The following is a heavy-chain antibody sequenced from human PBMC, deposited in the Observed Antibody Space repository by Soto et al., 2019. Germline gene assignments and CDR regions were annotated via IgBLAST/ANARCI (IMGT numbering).Heavy chain of an antibody. Sequence: QVQLVQSGAEVKKPGSSVRVSCKASGGTFSSYTITWVRQAPGQGLEWMGGIIPVLGTANYAQKFQGRVTITSDESTSTAYMELISLRSEDTAVYYCARGSEGTYTYFDYWGQGTLVTVSS. J-gene: IGHJ4*02. CDR1: GGTFSSYT. CDR2: IIPVLGTA. V-gene: IGHV1-69*01. CDR3: ARGSEGTYTYFDY. D-gene: IGHD3-10*01.